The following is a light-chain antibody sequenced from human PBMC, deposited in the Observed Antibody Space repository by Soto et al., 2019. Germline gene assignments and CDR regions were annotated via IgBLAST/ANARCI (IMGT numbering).Light chain of an antibody. Sequence: QAVVTQPPSVSAAPGQRVTISCSGGSSNVGRNYVSWYQQLPGTAPKLLIFDNDKRPSGIPDRFSGSRSGTSGTLAITGLQTGDEADCYCGAWDTSLSVAVFGGGTKLTVL. J-gene: IGLJ3*02. CDR2: DND. V-gene: IGLV1-51*01. CDR1: SSNVGRNY. CDR3: GAWDTSLSVAV.